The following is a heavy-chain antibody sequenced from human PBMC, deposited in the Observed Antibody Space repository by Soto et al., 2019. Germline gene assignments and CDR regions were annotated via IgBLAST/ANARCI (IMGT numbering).Heavy chain of an antibody. D-gene: IGHD3-22*01. Sequence: ASVKVSCKSSGYTFTSYCTSWVRQAPGQGLEWMGWISAYNGNTNYAQKLQGRVTMTTDTSTSTAYMELRSLRSDDTAVYYCARDVNYYDSSGYPDYWGQGTLVTVSS. CDR1: GYTFTSYC. V-gene: IGHV1-18*04. J-gene: IGHJ4*02. CDR3: ARDVNYYDSSGYPDY. CDR2: ISAYNGNT.